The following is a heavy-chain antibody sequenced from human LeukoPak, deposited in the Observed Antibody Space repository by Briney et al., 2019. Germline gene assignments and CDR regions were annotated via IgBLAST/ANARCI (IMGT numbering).Heavy chain of an antibody. CDR1: GFTFSSYA. CDR3: AKFRSVGKQQPSNAFDI. D-gene: IGHD6-13*01. V-gene: IGHV3-23*01. CDR2: ISGSGGST. Sequence: GGSLRLSCAASGFTFSSYAVSWVRQAPGKGLEWVSAISGSGGSTYYADSVKGRFTISRDNSKNTLYLQMNSLRAEDTAVYYCAKFRSVGKQQPSNAFDIWGQGTMVTVSS. J-gene: IGHJ3*02.